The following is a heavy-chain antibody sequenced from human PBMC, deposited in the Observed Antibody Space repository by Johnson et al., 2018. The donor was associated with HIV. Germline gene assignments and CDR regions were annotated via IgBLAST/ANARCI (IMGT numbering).Heavy chain of an antibody. D-gene: IGHD4-23*01. J-gene: IGHJ3*02. CDR3: ARERPGYGGHDAFDI. Sequence: VQLVESGGGVVQPGRSLRLSCAASGFTVSSNYMSWVRQAPGKGLEWVSVIYSGGSTYYADSVKGRFTISRDNSKNTLYLQMNSLRAEDTAVYHCARERPGYGGHDAFDIWGQGTMVTVSS. V-gene: IGHV3-66*01. CDR2: IYSGGST. CDR1: GFTVSSNY.